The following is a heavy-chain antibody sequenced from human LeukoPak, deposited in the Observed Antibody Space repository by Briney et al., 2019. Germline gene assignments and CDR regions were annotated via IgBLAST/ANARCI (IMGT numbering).Heavy chain of an antibody. CDR1: GGSISSGSYY. J-gene: IGHJ4*02. CDR2: IYTSGST. V-gene: IGHV4-61*02. CDR3: ARTLWFGEGFFDY. Sequence: SETLSLTCTVSGGSISSGSYYWSWIRQPAGKGLEWIGRIYTSGSTNYNPSLKSRVTISVDTSKNQFSLKLSSVTAADTAVYYCARTLWFGEGFFDYWGQGTLVTVSS. D-gene: IGHD3-10*01.